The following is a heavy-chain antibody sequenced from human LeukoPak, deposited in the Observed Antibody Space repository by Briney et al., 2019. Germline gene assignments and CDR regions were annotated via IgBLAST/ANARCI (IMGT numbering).Heavy chain of an antibody. CDR2: INHSGST. CDR1: GGSFSGYY. CDR3: ARDAVVITFDSFDI. D-gene: IGHD3-22*01. V-gene: IGHV4-34*01. Sequence: SETLSLTCAVYGGSFSGYYWSWIRQPPGKGLEWIGEINHSGSTNYNPSLKSRVTISVDTSKNQFSLKLSSVTAADTAVYYCARDAVVITFDSFDIWGQGTMVTVSS. J-gene: IGHJ3*02.